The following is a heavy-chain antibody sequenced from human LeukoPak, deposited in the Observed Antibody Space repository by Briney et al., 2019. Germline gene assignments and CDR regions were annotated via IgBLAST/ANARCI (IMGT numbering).Heavy chain of an antibody. D-gene: IGHD1-7*01. J-gene: IGHJ3*02. CDR3: AKGTGTSPLGAFDI. V-gene: IGHV3-21*04. Sequence: PGGSLRLSCAASGFTFSSYSMNWVRQAPGKGLEWVSSISSSSSYIYYADSVKGRFTISRDNAKNSLYLQMNSLRAEDTAVYYCAKGTGTSPLGAFDIWGQGTMVTVSS. CDR2: ISSSSSYI. CDR1: GFTFSSYS.